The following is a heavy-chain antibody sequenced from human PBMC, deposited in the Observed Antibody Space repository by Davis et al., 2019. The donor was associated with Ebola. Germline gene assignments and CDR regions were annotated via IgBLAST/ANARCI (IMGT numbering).Heavy chain of an antibody. V-gene: IGHV4-59*01. J-gene: IGHJ3*02. Sequence: PSETLSLTCTVSGGSISSYYWSWIRQPPGKELEWIGYIYYSGSTNYNPSLKSRVTISVDTSKNQFSLKLSSVTAADTAVYYCARHRDFGRHDAFDIWGQGTMVTVSS. CDR1: GGSISSYY. CDR2: IYYSGST. D-gene: IGHD3/OR15-3a*01. CDR3: ARHRDFGRHDAFDI.